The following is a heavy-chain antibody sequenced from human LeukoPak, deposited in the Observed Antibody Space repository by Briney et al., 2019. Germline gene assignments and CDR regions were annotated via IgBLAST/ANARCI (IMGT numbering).Heavy chain of an antibody. V-gene: IGHV3-11*01. D-gene: IGHD3-22*01. Sequence: PGDSLKLPCAAPGHPFSDHHMRWIRQAPGKGLEWVSYISSSGSTIYYADSVNGRFTISRDNAKNSLYLQMNSLRAEDTAVYYCARDWDPYYDSSGSGMDVWGQGTTVTVSS. J-gene: IGHJ6*02. CDR2: ISSSGSTI. CDR3: ARDWDPYYDSSGSGMDV. CDR1: GHPFSDHH.